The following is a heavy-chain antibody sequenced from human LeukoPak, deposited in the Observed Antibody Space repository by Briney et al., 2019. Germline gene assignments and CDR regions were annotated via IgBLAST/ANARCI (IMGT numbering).Heavy chain of an antibody. CDR3: AREAVPATFDY. D-gene: IGHD2-2*01. Sequence: SETLSLTCAVSGGPISSGGYSWSWIRQPPGKGLEWIGYIYHSGSTYYNPSLKSRVTISVDRSKNQFSLKLSSVTAADTAVYYCAREAVPATFDYWGQGTLVTVSS. CDR2: IYHSGST. J-gene: IGHJ4*02. CDR1: GGPISSGGYS. V-gene: IGHV4-30-2*01.